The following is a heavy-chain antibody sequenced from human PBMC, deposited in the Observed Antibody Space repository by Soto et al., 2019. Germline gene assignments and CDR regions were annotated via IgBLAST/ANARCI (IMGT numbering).Heavy chain of an antibody. J-gene: IGHJ4*02. Sequence: LSLTCTVSGGSVSSASYYWSWIRQPPGKGLEWIGYMYSNGITNYNPSLKSRVTISVDTSKNQFSLKLTSVTAADTAVYYCAREGLGSSALYWGQGTLVTVS. CDR2: MYSNGIT. CDR1: GGSVSSASYY. V-gene: IGHV4-61*01. CDR3: AREGLGSSALY. D-gene: IGHD3-10*01.